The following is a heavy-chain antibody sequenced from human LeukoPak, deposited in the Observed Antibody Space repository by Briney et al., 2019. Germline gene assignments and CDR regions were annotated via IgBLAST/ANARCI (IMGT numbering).Heavy chain of an antibody. CDR3: ARSDGYGLVGI. D-gene: IGHD3-10*01. CDR2: IYSSGST. V-gene: IGHV4-39*07. CDR1: GASISSGSNY. Sequence: PSETLSLTCSVSGASISSGSNYWGWIRQPPGKTLEWIGSIYSSGSTYYNPSLNSRVNIIIATPTNHFSLTLSSVTAADTAVYYCARSDGYGLVGIWGQGTMVTVSS. J-gene: IGHJ3*02.